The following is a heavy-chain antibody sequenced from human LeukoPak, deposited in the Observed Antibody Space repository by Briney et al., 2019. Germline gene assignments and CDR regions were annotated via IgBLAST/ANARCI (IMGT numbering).Heavy chain of an antibody. CDR2: IYTSGST. CDR3: ARDYSGITMVRGVILPFDY. J-gene: IGHJ4*02. D-gene: IGHD3-10*01. CDR1: GGSISSYY. V-gene: IGHV4-4*07. Sequence: SETLSLTCTVSGGSISSYYWSWIRQPAGKGLEWIGRIYTSGSTNDNPSLKSRVTMSVDTSKNQFSLKLSSVTAADTAVYYCARDYSGITMVRGVILPFDYWGQGTLVTVSS.